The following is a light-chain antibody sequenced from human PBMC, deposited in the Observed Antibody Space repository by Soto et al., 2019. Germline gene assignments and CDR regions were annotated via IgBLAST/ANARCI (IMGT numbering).Light chain of an antibody. CDR2: EVS. CDR3: SSYAGSNNWV. CDR1: SSDVGGYNY. V-gene: IGLV2-8*01. J-gene: IGLJ3*02. Sequence: QSALTQPPSASGSPGQSVTISCTGTSSDVGGYNYVSWYQQYPGKVPKLMVYEVSERPSGVPDRFSGSKSGNTAALTVSGLQADDEADYYGSSYAGSNNWVFGGGTKLTVL.